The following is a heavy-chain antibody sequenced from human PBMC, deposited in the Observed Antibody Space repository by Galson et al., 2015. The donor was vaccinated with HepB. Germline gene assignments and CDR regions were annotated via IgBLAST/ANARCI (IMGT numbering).Heavy chain of an antibody. D-gene: IGHD4-23*01. CDR2: TYYRSKWYN. CDR1: GDSVSSPSAA. V-gene: IGHV6-1*01. J-gene: IGHJ5*02. Sequence: CAISGDSVSSPSAAWNWIRQSPSRGLEWLGRTYYRSKWYNDYAVSVKSRITINPDTSKNQFSLQLNSVTPEDTAVYYCARDVAVVTPNWFDPWGQGTLVTVSS. CDR3: ARDVAVVTPNWFDP.